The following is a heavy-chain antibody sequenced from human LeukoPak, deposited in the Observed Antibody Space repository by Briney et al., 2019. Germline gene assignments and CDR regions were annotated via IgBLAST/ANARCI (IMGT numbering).Heavy chain of an antibody. Sequence: PSETLSLTCTVSGGSISSYYWSWIRQPPGKRLEWIGYIYYGGSTNYNPSLKSRVTISVDTSKNQFSLKLSSVTAADTAVYYCAREDPAVTFDYWGQGTLVTVSS. D-gene: IGHD4-17*01. V-gene: IGHV4-59*01. J-gene: IGHJ4*02. CDR2: IYYGGST. CDR3: AREDPAVTFDY. CDR1: GGSISSYY.